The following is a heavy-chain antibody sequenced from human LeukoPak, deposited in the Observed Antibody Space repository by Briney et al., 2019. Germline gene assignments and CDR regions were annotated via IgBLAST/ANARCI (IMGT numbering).Heavy chain of an antibody. J-gene: IGHJ4*02. CDR1: GFTFSSYG. CDR3: ARDFRGYSYGPVPHY. Sequence: HPGGSQRLSCAASGFTFSSYGMHWVRQAPGKGLEWVAVVWYDGSNKYYADSVKGRFTISRDNSKNTLYLQMNSLRAEDTAVYYCARDFRGYSYGPVPHYWGQGALVTVSS. V-gene: IGHV3-33*01. CDR2: VWYDGSNK. D-gene: IGHD5-18*01.